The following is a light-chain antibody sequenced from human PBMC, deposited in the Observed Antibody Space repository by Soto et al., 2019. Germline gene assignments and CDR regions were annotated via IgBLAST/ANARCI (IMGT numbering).Light chain of an antibody. J-gene: IGLJ2*01. CDR1: SSNIGNNY. V-gene: IGLV1-51*02. CDR3: GTWDSSLSAVV. CDR2: ENN. Sequence: QSVLTQPPSVSAAPGQKVTISCSGSSSNIGNNYVSWYQQLPGTAPKLLIYENNKRPSWIPDRFSGSKSGTSATLGITGLPTWDEADYYCGTWDSSLSAVVFGGGTKLTVL.